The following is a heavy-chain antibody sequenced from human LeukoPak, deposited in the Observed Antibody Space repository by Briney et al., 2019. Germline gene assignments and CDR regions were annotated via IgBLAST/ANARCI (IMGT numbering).Heavy chain of an antibody. CDR1: GFSFSRYW. CDR2: TNEDGTET. Sequence: GGSLRLSCVASGFSFSRYWMNWVRQAPGKGLEWLAITNEDGTETYHVDSVKGRFTISRDNAKNSLYLQMNNLRVEDTAVYFCTRLGDYWGQGALVTVSS. CDR3: TRLGDY. D-gene: IGHD3-16*01. V-gene: IGHV3-7*01. J-gene: IGHJ4*02.